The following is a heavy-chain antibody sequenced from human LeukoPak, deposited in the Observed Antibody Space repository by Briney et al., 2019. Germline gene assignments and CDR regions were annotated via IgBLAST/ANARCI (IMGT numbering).Heavy chain of an antibody. D-gene: IGHD5-18*01. CDR3: ARDSGYSYGPTDY. J-gene: IGHJ4*02. V-gene: IGHV3-7*01. CDR1: GFTFSSYW. CDR2: IKQDGSEK. Sequence: PGGSLRLSCAASGFTFSSYWMSWVRQAPGKGLEWVANIKQDGSEKYYVDSVKGRFTISRDNAKNSLYLQMNSLRAEDTAVYYCARDSGYSYGPTDYWGQGTLVTVSS.